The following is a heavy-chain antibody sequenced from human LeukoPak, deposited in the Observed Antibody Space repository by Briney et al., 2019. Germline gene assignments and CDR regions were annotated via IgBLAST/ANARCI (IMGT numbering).Heavy chain of an antibody. D-gene: IGHD3-9*01. Sequence: GGSLRLSCAASGFTFSSYAMHWVRQAPGKGLEWVAVISYDGSNKYYADSVKGRFTISRDNAKNSLYLQMNSLRAEDTAVYYCASTEGSYDILTGYYHNDYWGQGTLVTVSS. CDR2: ISYDGSNK. V-gene: IGHV3-30-3*01. CDR1: GFTFSSYA. J-gene: IGHJ4*02. CDR3: ASTEGSYDILTGYYHNDY.